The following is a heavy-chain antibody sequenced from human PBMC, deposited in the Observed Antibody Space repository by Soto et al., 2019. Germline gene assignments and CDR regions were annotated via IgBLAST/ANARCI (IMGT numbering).Heavy chain of an antibody. CDR2: MNPNSGNT. V-gene: IGHV1-8*01. D-gene: IGHD2-2*01. CDR3: ARVGLDCSSTSCYDSAFDI. J-gene: IGHJ3*02. CDR1: GYTFTSYD. Sequence: ASVKVSCKASGYTFTSYDINWVRQATGQGLERMGWMNPNSGNTGYAQKFQGRVTMTRNTSISTAYMELSSLRSEDTAVYYCARVGLDCSSTSCYDSAFDIWGQGTMVTVSS.